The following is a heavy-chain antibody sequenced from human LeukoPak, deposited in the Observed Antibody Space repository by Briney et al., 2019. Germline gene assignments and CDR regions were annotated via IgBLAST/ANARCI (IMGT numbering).Heavy chain of an antibody. CDR2: ISAYNGNT. CDR3: ARGLNYYDSSGQGY. CDR1: GYTFTSYG. D-gene: IGHD3-22*01. Sequence: ASVKVSCKASGYTFTSYGISWVRQAPGQGLEWMGWISAYNGNTNYAQKLQGRVTMTTDTSTSTAYMELRSLRSEDTAVYYCARGLNYYDSSGQGYWGQGTLVTVSS. V-gene: IGHV1-18*01. J-gene: IGHJ4*02.